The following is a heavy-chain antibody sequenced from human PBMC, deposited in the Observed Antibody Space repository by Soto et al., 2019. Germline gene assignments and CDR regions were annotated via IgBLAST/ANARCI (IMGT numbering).Heavy chain of an antibody. J-gene: IGHJ6*02. CDR2: INHSGST. Sequence: SETLSLTCAVYGGSFSGYYWSWIRQPPWKGLEWIGEINHSGSTNYNPSLKSRVTISVDTSKNQFSLKLSSVTAADTAVYYCARGSKGSGSYYLVRYYYYGMDVWGQGTTVTVSS. V-gene: IGHV4-34*01. CDR1: GGSFSGYY. D-gene: IGHD3-10*01. CDR3: ARGSKGSGSYYLVRYYYYGMDV.